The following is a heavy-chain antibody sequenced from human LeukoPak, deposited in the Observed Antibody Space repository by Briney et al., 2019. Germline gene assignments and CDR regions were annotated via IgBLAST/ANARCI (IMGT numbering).Heavy chain of an antibody. CDR3: ARFGVDYDMDV. J-gene: IGHJ6*02. CDR1: GGSISGHY. Sequence: SGTLSLTCTVSGGSISGHYWTWVRQPPGKGLGWIGQIHYSGRPDYNPSLKSRVTISVDTSKNQLSLKVTSLTGADTAVYYCARFGVDYDMDVWGQGTTVTVSS. V-gene: IGHV4-59*11. D-gene: IGHD3-16*01. CDR2: IHYSGRP.